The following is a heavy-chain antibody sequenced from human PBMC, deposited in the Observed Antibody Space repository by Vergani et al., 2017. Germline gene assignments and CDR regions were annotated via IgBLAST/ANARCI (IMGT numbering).Heavy chain of an antibody. CDR3: AKGGALAY. J-gene: IGHJ4*02. D-gene: IGHD3-16*01. V-gene: IGHV3-30*18. Sequence: QVQLVESGGGVVQPGRSLRLSCAASGFTFSSYGMHWVRQAPGKGLEWVAVISYDGSNKYYADSVKGRFTISRDNSKNTLYLQMNSLRAEDTAVYYCAKGGALAYWGQGTLVTVSS. CDR1: GFTFSSYG. CDR2: ISYDGSNK.